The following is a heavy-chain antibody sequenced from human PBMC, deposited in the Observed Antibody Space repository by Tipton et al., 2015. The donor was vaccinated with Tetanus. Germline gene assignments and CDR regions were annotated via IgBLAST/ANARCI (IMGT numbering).Heavy chain of an antibody. J-gene: IGHJ4*02. CDR2: IYYTGNT. V-gene: IGHV4-39*07. CDR1: GGSMSSSSYF. D-gene: IGHD6-6*01. Sequence: TLSLTCTVSGGSMSSSSYFWAWIRQPPGKGLEWIGSIYYTGNTYYNSSLKSRVTISVDTSKNQFSLKLNSVTAADTAVYYCARDQARGARGWNYFDYWGQGTLVTVSS. CDR3: ARDQARGARGWNYFDY.